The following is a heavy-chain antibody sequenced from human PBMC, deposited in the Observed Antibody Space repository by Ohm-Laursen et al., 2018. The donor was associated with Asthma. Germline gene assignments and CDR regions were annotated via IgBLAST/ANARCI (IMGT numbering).Heavy chain of an antibody. V-gene: IGHV1-69*13. CDR1: GGTFSSYA. Sequence: SVKVSCKASGGTFSSYAISWVRQAPGQGLEWMGGIIPIFGTANYAQKFQGRVTITADESTSTAYMELSSLRSEDTAVYYCSSGLAHYYFDYWGQGTLVTVSS. CDR2: IIPIFGTA. J-gene: IGHJ4*02. D-gene: IGHD6-6*01. CDR3: SSGLAHYYFDY.